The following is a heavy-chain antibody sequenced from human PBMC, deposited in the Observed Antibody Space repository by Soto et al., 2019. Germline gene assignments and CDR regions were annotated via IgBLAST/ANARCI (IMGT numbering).Heavy chain of an antibody. V-gene: IGHV3-49*04. CDR2: IRNQSYVETP. CDR1: GFPFDDFA. CDR3: TGTESPDTAYFSHY. D-gene: IGHD1-1*01. Sequence: GGSLRLSCTGSGFPFDDFAINWVRQAPGKWLEWVGLIRNQSYVETPECASTVNGRITISTDTSKIITYLHMNTLKIHYSGVYCYTGTESPDTAYFSHYWGQGXTVTVHS. J-gene: IGHJ4*02.